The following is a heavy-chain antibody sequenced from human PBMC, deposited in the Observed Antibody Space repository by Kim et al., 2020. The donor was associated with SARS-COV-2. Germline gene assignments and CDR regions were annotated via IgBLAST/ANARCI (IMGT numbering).Heavy chain of an antibody. D-gene: IGHD3-10*01. J-gene: IGHJ4*02. Sequence: AASVTGRFTISRDNAKNTLYLQMNSLRAEDTAVYYCASEGLWFGELSFDYWGQGTLVTVSS. CDR3: ASEGLWFGELSFDY. V-gene: IGHV3-74*01.